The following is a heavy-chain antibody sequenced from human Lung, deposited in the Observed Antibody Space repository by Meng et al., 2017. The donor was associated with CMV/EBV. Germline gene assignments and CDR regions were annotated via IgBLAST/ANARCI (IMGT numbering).Heavy chain of an antibody. V-gene: IGHV3-74*01. CDR3: ARERFLSGYSGYDAGGWFDP. J-gene: IGHJ5*02. Sequence: GGSLRLXCAASGFTFSSYWMHWVRQAPGKGLVWVSRINSDGSSTSYADSVKGRFTISRDNAKNTLYLQVNSLRAEDTAVYYCARERFLSGYSGYDAGGWFDPWGQGTLVTVSS. CDR2: INSDGSST. D-gene: IGHD5-12*01. CDR1: GFTFSSYW.